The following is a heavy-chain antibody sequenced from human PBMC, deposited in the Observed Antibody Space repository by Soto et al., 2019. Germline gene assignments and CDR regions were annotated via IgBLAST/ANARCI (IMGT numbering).Heavy chain of an antibody. Sequence: GGSLRLSCAASGFTFSSYAMHWVRQAPGKGLEWVAVISYDGSNKYYADSVKGRFTISRDDSKNTLYLQMNSLRAEDTAVYYCAREAVVVSPDVRYWGQGTLVTVSS. CDR3: AREAVVVSPDVRY. D-gene: IGHD3-22*01. CDR1: GFTFSSYA. J-gene: IGHJ4*02. CDR2: ISYDGSNK. V-gene: IGHV3-30-3*01.